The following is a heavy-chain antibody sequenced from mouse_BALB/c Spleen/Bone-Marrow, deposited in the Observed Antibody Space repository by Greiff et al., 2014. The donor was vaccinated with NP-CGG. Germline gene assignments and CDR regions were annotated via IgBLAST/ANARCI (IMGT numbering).Heavy chain of an antibody. V-gene: IGHV1-7*01. CDR3: ARIYYYGRDY. D-gene: IGHD1-1*01. J-gene: IGHJ2*01. CDR2: INPSTGYT. CDR1: GYTFTNYW. Sequence: VQLQQSGAELAKPGASVKMSCKASGYTFTNYWMHWVKQRPGQGLEWIGYINPSTGYTEYNQKFKDKATLTADKSSSTAYMQLSSLTSKDSAVYYCARIYYYGRDYWGQGTTLTVSS.